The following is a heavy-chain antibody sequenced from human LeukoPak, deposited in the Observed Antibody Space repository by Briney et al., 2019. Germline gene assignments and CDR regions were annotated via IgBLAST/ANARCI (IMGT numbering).Heavy chain of an antibody. CDR2: IYPGDSDT. V-gene: IGHV5-51*01. Sequence: GESLKISCKGSGYRFTSYWIGWVRQMPGKGLEWMGIIYPGDSDTRYSPSFQGQVTISADKSISTAYLQWGSLKASDTAMYYCASGGTYSSGWYSPPDAFDIWGQGTMVTVSS. CDR1: GYRFTSYW. D-gene: IGHD6-19*01. CDR3: ASGGTYSSGWYSPPDAFDI. J-gene: IGHJ3*02.